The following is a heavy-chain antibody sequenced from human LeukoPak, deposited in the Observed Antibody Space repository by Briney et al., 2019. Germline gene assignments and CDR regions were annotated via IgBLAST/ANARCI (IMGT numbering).Heavy chain of an antibody. D-gene: IGHD6-19*01. CDR2: ISAFNGNT. CDR3: ARDMAVAGEPDY. V-gene: IGHV1-18*01. CDR1: GYTFTHYG. Sequence: ASVKVSCKASGYTFTHYGVSWVRQAPGQGLEWMGWISAFNGNTNYAQNLQGRVTMTTDTSTTTAYMELRSLRSDDTAVYYCARDMAVAGEPDYWGQGTLVTVSS. J-gene: IGHJ4*02.